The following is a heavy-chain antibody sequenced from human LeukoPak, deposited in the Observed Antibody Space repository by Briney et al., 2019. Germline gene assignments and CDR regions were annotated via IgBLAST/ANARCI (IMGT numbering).Heavy chain of an antibody. CDR2: INPSGGST. V-gene: IGHV1-46*01. D-gene: IGHD4-17*01. CDR1: GYTFASYY. Sequence: VASVKVSCKASGYTFASYYMHWVRQAPGQGLEWMGIINPSGGSTSYAQKFQGRVTMTRDTSTSTVYMELSSLRSEDTAVYYCARLTRGVTTGDYWGQGTLVTVSS. J-gene: IGHJ4*02. CDR3: ARLTRGVTTGDY.